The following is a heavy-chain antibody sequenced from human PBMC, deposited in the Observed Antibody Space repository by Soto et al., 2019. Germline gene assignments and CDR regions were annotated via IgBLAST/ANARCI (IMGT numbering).Heavy chain of an antibody. CDR3: ARVTYGVNIYFDL. V-gene: IGHV3-74*01. Sequence: EVQLVESGGGLFQPGGSLRLSCAASGFTFSTYWMHWVLQVPGKGLLWVSRINSDATTTTYADSGQGRFTISRDNAKDTLFLQMDSLRVEDTALYYCARVTYGVNIYFDLWGRGTLVTVSS. D-gene: IGHD4-17*01. J-gene: IGHJ2*01. CDR1: GFTFSTYW. CDR2: INSDATTT.